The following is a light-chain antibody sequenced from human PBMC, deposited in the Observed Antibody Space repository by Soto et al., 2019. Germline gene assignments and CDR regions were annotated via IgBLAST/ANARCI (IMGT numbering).Light chain of an antibody. V-gene: IGKV1-39*01. J-gene: IGKJ5*01. CDR1: QIVSRY. Sequence: DIQMSQSPSSLSPSVGDRVTLTCRASQIVSRYLNWYHHKPGKTPNLLINAASNLRSGVPSRFSGSGSGTDFTLTIDGLQPEDFAVYYCQQSYITPPITFGQGTRLEIK. CDR2: AAS. CDR3: QQSYITPPIT.